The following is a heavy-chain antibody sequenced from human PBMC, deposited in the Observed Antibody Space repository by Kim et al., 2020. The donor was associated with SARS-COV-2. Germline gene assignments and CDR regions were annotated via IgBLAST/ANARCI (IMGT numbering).Heavy chain of an antibody. J-gene: IGHJ4*02. V-gene: IGHV4-39*01. CDR2: T. CDR3: ARQSSGGNFYY. D-gene: IGHD2-15*01. Sequence: TYYNPSPKSRVTISLDTSKNQFSLKLSSVTAADTAVYYCARQSSGGNFYYRGQGTLVTVSS.